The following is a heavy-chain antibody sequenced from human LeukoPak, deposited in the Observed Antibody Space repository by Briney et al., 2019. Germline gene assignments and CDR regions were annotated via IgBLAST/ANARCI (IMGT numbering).Heavy chain of an antibody. V-gene: IGHV3-49*03. J-gene: IGHJ5*02. Sequence: TGGSLRLSCTASGFTFGDYAMSWFRQAPGKGLEWVGFIRSKAYGGTTEYAASVKGRFTISRDDSKSIAYLQMNSLKTEDTAVYHCTRVGDFWSGYTALGFDPWGQGTLVTVSS. D-gene: IGHD3-3*01. CDR3: TRVGDFWSGYTALGFDP. CDR1: GFTFGDYA. CDR2: IRSKAYGGTT.